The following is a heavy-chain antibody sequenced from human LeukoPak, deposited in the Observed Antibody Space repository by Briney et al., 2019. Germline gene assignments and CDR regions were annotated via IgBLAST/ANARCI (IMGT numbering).Heavy chain of an antibody. V-gene: IGHV3-23*01. Sequence: LSLYCAASGLTVSNLAMSWVRQAPGKGLEWVSAINSSGGSTYYAESVKGRFTISRDNSKNTLYLQMSSLRAEDTAVYYCAKVRIGAGSYSQSNYFDYWGQGTLVTVSS. CDR3: AKVRIGAGSYSQSNYFDY. J-gene: IGHJ4*02. CDR1: GLTVSNLA. CDR2: INSSGGST. D-gene: IGHD3-10*01.